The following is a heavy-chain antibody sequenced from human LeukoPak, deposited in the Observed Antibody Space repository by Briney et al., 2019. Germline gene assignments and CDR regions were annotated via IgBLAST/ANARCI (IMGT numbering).Heavy chain of an antibody. CDR1: GGSIVSSNW. CDR2: IYHSGST. CDR3: ARNGGNSDVDD. Sequence: SGALSLTCAVSGGSIVSSNWWTWVRQPPGKGLEWIGEIYHSGSTNYHPSLKSRVTISVDKSKSQFSLKLSSVTAADTAHYYCARNGGNSDVDDWGQGILVTVSS. D-gene: IGHD4-23*01. V-gene: IGHV4-4*02. J-gene: IGHJ4*02.